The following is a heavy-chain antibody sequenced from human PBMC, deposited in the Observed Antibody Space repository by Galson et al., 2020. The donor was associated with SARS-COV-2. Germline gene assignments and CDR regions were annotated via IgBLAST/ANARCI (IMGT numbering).Heavy chain of an antibody. CDR3: ARERGTMVPWYMDV. CDR1: GFTFSSYW. CDR2: INSDGSST. V-gene: IGHV3-74*01. D-gene: IGHD3-10*01. Sequence: GESLKISCAASGFTFSSYWMHWVRQAPGKGLVWVSRINSDGSSTSYADSVKGRFTISRDNAKNTLYLQMNSLRAEDTAVYYCARERGTMVPWYMDVWGKGTTVTISS. J-gene: IGHJ6*03.